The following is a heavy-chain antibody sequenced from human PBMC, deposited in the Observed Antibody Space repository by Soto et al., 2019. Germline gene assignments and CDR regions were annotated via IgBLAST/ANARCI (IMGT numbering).Heavy chain of an antibody. D-gene: IGHD3-16*01. J-gene: IGHJ6*03. V-gene: IGHV3-33*01. Sequence: QVQLVESGGGVVKPGCSLRLSCAASGFTFSSHGMHWVRQAPGKGLEWVAVIWFDGSTKYYADSVKGRFTISRDNSKNSIVKQKNSRRAEDTAVYYCAGGGGHYYYYMDAWCKGTTVTVSS. CDR1: GFTFSSHG. CDR2: IWFDGSTK. CDR3: AGGGGHYYYYMDA.